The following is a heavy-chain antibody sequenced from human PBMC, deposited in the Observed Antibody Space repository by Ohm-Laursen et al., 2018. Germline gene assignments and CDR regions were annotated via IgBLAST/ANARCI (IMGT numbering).Heavy chain of an antibody. CDR1: GGSIGSISSYY. CDR3: AREYSSNLDY. V-gene: IGHV4-61*01. Sequence: SETLSLTCTVSGGSIGSISSYYWSWIRQPPGKGLEWIGYIYHNGISYYNPSLKSRVTISVDTSKNQFSLKLNSVTAADTAVYYCAREYSSNLDYWGQGTLVTVSS. J-gene: IGHJ4*02. CDR2: IYHNGIS. D-gene: IGHD6-13*01.